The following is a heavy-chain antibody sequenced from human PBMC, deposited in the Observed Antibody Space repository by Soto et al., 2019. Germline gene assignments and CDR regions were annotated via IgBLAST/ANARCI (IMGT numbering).Heavy chain of an antibody. CDR1: GGSISSGGYY. CDR2: IYYSGST. Sequence: SETLSLTCTVSGGSISSGGYYWSWIRQHPGKGLEWIGYIYYSGSTYYNPSLKSRVTISVDTSKNQFSLKLSSVTAADTAVYYCAREGSSSRIFDYWGQGTLVTVSS. V-gene: IGHV4-31*03. D-gene: IGHD6-6*01. J-gene: IGHJ4*02. CDR3: AREGSSSRIFDY.